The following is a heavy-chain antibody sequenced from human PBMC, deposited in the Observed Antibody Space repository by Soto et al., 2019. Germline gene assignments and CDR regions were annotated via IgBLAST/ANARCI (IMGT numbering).Heavy chain of an antibody. CDR2: ISTSGSST. V-gene: IGHV3-11*01. Sequence: GGSLRLSCAASGFSFSDYYMSWIRQAPGKGLEWVSLISTSGSSTDYADSVKGRFTISRDNAKNSLSLQMYSLRAEDTAVYYCANLAKNYYHYMDVWGKGTTVTVSS. CDR1: GFSFSDYY. CDR3: ANLAKNYYHYMDV. D-gene: IGHD1-26*01. J-gene: IGHJ6*03.